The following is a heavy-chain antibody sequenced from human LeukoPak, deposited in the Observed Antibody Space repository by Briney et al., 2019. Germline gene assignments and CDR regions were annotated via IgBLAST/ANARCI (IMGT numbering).Heavy chain of an antibody. V-gene: IGHV1-69*13. CDR2: IIPIFGTA. Sequence: ASVKVSCKASGGTFSNYAISWVRQAPGQGLEWMGGIIPIFGTANYAQKFQGRVTITADESTSTAYMELSSLRSEDTAIYYCARVDRYSSWNNYFDYWGQGTLVTVSS. CDR3: ARVDRYSSWNNYFDY. D-gene: IGHD6-19*01. CDR1: GGTFSNYA. J-gene: IGHJ4*02.